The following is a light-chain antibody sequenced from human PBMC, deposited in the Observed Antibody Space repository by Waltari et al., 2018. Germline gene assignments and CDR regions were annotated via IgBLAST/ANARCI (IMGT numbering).Light chain of an antibody. J-gene: IGKJ4*01. CDR1: ESVLYSLNNKDH. V-gene: IGKV4-1*01. CDR2: CAS. CDR3: QQYYKTPLT. Sequence: DILMTQSPQSLAVSPGGRATTNCKSSESVLYSLNNKDHLTWYQQKPGQRPMLLIYCASTRETGVPDRFSGSGSETEFTLTINSLQAEDVAVYYCQQYYKTPLTFGGGTKVEIK.